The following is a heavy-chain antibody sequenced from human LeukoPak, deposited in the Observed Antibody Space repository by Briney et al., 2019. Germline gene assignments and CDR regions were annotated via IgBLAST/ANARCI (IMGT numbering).Heavy chain of an antibody. Sequence: SGTLSLTCTVSGGSISSGDYYWSWIRQPPGKGLEGIGYIYYSGSTYYNPSLKSRVTISVDTSKNQFSLKLSSVTAADTAVYYCARGGVAAAGKVRYGMDVWGKGTTVTVSS. J-gene: IGHJ6*04. CDR1: GGSISSGDYY. D-gene: IGHD6-13*01. CDR2: IYYSGST. V-gene: IGHV4-30-4*01. CDR3: ARGGVAAAGKVRYGMDV.